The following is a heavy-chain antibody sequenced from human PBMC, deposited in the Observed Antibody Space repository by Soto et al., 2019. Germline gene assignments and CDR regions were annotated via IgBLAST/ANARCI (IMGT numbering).Heavy chain of an antibody. D-gene: IGHD3-16*02. J-gene: IGHJ6*02. CDR3: ARGALMITFGGVIVSKYYYYYGMDV. CDR2: INHSGST. V-gene: IGHV4-34*01. Sequence: SETLSLTCAVYGGSFSGYYWSWIRQPPGKGLEWIGEINHSGSTNYNPSLKSRVTISVDTSKNQFSLKLSSVTAADTAVYYCARGALMITFGGVIVSKYYYYYGMDVWGQGTTVTVSS. CDR1: GGSFSGYY.